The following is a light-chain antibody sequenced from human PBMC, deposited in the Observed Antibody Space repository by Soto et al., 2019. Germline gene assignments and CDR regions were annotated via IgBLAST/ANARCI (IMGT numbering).Light chain of an antibody. CDR1: QSVASL. CDR3: QQYNKWPIT. J-gene: IGKJ5*01. Sequence: EIVLTQSPATLSVSPGEGATLSCRADQSVASLLAWYQQRPGQAPRLLIYRASTRAAGIPDRFSGSGSGTEFTLTISSLQSEDFASYYCQQYNKWPITFGQGTRLE. V-gene: IGKV3-15*01. CDR2: RAS.